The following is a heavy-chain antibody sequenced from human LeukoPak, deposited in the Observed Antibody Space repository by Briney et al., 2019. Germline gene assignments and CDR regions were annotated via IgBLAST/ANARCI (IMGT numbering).Heavy chain of an antibody. D-gene: IGHD6-13*01. CDR2: ISSSSSYI. J-gene: IGHJ6*03. CDR3: ARDIGSSSWPYYYYYYMDV. V-gene: IGHV3-21*01. Sequence: GGSLRLSCAASGFTFSSYSMNWVRQAPGKGLEWVSSISSSSSYIYYADSVEGRFTISRDNAKNSLYLQMNSLRAEDTAVYYCARDIGSSSWPYYYYYYMDVWGKGTTVTISS. CDR1: GFTFSSYS.